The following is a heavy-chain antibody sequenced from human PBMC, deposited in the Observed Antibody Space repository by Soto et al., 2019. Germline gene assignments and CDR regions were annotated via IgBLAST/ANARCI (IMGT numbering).Heavy chain of an antibody. J-gene: IGHJ4*02. CDR2: IWYDGSNK. CDR3: ARGPVTTWATRFDY. CDR1: GFTFSNYG. Sequence: QVQLVESGGGVVQPGRSLRLSCAASGFTFSNYGMHWVRQAPGKGLEWVAVIWYDGSNKYYADSVKGRFTISRDNSKNTLLLQMNSLRAEDTAVYYCARGPVTTWATRFDYWGQGTLVTVSS. D-gene: IGHD1-1*01. V-gene: IGHV3-33*01.